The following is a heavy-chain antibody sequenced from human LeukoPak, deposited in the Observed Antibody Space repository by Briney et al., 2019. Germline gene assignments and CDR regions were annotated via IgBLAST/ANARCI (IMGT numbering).Heavy chain of an antibody. V-gene: IGHV4-59*01. D-gene: IGHD6-19*01. J-gene: IGHJ6*02. Sequence: PSETLSLTCTVSGGSISSYYWSWIRQPPGKGLEWIGYIYYSGSTNYNPSLKSRVTISVDTSKNQFSLKLSSVTAADTAVYYCVRDRKQWLVEGYYYYGMDVWGQGTTVTVSS. CDR3: VRDRKQWLVEGYYYYGMDV. CDR2: IYYSGST. CDR1: GGSISSYY.